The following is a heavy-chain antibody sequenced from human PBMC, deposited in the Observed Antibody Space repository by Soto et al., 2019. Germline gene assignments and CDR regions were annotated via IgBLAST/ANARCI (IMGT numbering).Heavy chain of an antibody. CDR1: GFTFSSYW. J-gene: IGHJ3*02. Sequence: PGGSLRLSCAASGFTFSSYWMSWVRQAPGKGLEWVANIKQDGSEKYYVDSVKGRFTISRDNAKNSLYLQMNSLRAEDTAVYYCARLIWNDAPHHLDFFDIWGQGTMVTVSS. D-gene: IGHD1-1*01. CDR3: ARLIWNDAPHHLDFFDI. CDR2: IKQDGSEK. V-gene: IGHV3-7*01.